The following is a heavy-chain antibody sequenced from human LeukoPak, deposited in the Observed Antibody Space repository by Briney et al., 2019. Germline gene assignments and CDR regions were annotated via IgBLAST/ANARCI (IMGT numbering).Heavy chain of an antibody. Sequence: PSETLSLTCTVSGYSISSGYYWGWIRQPPGKGLEWIGNIYHSGSTYCNPSLKSRVTISVDTSKNQFSLRLSSVTAADTAVYYCARVINCSGGSCYCYYMDVWGKGTTVTVSS. J-gene: IGHJ6*03. D-gene: IGHD2-15*01. CDR3: ARVINCSGGSCYCYYMDV. CDR2: IYHSGST. CDR1: GYSISSGYY. V-gene: IGHV4-38-2*02.